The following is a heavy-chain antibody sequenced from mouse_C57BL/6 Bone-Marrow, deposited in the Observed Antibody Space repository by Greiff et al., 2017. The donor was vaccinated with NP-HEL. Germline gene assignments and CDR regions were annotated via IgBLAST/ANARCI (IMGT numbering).Heavy chain of an antibody. V-gene: IGHV3-6*01. CDR3: ARERIYYYGSSYEWYFDV. Sequence: DVKLQESGPGLVKPSQSLSLTCSVTGYSITSGYSWTWIRQFPGNKLEWMGYISYDGSNNYNPSLNNRISITRDTSKNQFFLKLKSVTTADTATYYCARERIYYYGSSYEWYFDVWGTGTTVTVSS. CDR1: GYSITSGYS. CDR2: ISYDGSN. D-gene: IGHD1-1*01. J-gene: IGHJ1*03.